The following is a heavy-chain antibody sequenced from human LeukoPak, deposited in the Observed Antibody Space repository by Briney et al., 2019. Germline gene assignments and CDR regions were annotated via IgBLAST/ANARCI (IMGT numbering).Heavy chain of an antibody. CDR2: IYHSGST. J-gene: IGHJ5*02. Sequence: SETLSLTCAVSGYSISSGYYWGWIRQPPGKGLEWIGSIYHSGSTYYNPSLKSRVTISVDTPKNQFSLKLSSVTAADTAVYYCARTLYDFWSGYSNWFDPWGQGTLVTVSS. D-gene: IGHD3-3*01. CDR3: ARTLYDFWSGYSNWFDP. V-gene: IGHV4-38-2*01. CDR1: GYSISSGYY.